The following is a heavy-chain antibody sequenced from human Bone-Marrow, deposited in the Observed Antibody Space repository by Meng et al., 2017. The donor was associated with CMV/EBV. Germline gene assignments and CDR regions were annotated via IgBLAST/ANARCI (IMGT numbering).Heavy chain of an antibody. CDR3: AKDYGSGSWYLDY. V-gene: IGHV3-9*01. D-gene: IGHD3-10*01. CDR2: ISWNSDSI. Sequence: GGSLRLSCAASGLNFDDYAMHWVRQAPGKGLEWVSGISWNSDSIGYADSVKGRFTISRDNARNSLYLQMNSPRVEDTALYYCAKDYGSGSWYLDYWGQGNLVNVSS. CDR1: GLNFDDYA. J-gene: IGHJ4*02.